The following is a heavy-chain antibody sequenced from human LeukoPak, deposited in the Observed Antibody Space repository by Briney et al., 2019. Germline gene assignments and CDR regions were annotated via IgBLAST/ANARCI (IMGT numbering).Heavy chain of an antibody. CDR3: ARDFNNWNDNWFDP. CDR1: GFTVSSNY. D-gene: IGHD1-1*01. CDR2: IYSGGST. V-gene: IGHV3-53*01. J-gene: IGHJ5*02. Sequence: GGSLRLSCAVSGFTVSSNYMSWVRQAPGKGLEWVSVIYSGGSTYYADSVKGRFTISRDNSKNTLYLQMNSLRAEDTAVYYCARDFNNWNDNWFDPWGQGTLVTVSS.